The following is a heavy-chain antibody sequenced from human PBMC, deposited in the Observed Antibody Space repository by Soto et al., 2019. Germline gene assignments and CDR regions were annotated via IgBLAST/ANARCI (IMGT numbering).Heavy chain of an antibody. D-gene: IGHD5-18*01. CDR2: IHYNGNT. CDR3: ARSGYSYGPNPLLY. Sequence: TLSLTCTVYGDSISRSSWSWIRQPPGKGLEWIGNIHYNGNTKYSPSLKSRVTMSVDTSKNQFSLKLSSVTAADTAVYYCARSGYSYGPNPLLYWGQGTLVTVSS. J-gene: IGHJ4*02. V-gene: IGHV4-59*12. CDR1: GDSISRSS.